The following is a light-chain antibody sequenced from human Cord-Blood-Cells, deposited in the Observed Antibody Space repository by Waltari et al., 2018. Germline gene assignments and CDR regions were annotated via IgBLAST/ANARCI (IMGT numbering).Light chain of an antibody. CDR3: SSYTSSSTYV. CDR1: SSDVGGYNF. CDR2: DVS. V-gene: IGLV2-14*01. Sequence: QSALTQPAAVSGSPGQSITTSCTGTSSDVGGYNFVSWHQQHPGKAPKLMIYDVSKPPSGVSNRFSGSKSGTTASLTISGLQAEDEADYYCSSYTSSSTYVFGTGTKVTVL. J-gene: IGLJ1*01.